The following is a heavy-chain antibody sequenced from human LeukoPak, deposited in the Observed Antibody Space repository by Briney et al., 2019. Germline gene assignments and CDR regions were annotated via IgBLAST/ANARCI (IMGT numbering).Heavy chain of an antibody. D-gene: IGHD6-19*01. CDR1: GGSISRGTHY. CDR3: ARRAVNFYAMDV. J-gene: IGHJ6*02. V-gene: IGHV4-39*01. CDR2: MYHSERT. Sequence: ASETQSLTCTVSGGSISRGTHYCAWIRQPPGKGLEWIGTMYHSERTYYNPSLKSRVTISVDTSKNQFSLKVGSVTAADTAVYFCARRAVNFYAMDVWDQGTTVTVSS.